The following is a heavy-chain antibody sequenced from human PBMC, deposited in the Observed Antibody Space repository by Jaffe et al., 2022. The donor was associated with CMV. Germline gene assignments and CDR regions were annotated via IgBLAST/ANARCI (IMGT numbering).Heavy chain of an antibody. D-gene: IGHD3-3*01. J-gene: IGHJ6*02. CDR3: ARFSDDFWSGYRRRGYYYGMDV. Sequence: QVQLVQSGAEVKKPGASVKVSCKASGYTFTSYDINWVRQATGQGLEWMGWMNPNSGNTGYAQKFQGRVTMTRNTSISTAYMELSSLRSEDTAVYYCARFSDDFWSGYRRRGYYYGMDVWGQGTTVTVSS. CDR2: MNPNSGNT. CDR1: GYTFTSYD. V-gene: IGHV1-8*01.